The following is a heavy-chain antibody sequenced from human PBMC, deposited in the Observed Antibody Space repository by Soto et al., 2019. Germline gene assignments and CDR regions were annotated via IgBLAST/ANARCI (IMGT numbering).Heavy chain of an antibody. CDR3: ATRSDYGYGYHCYGMDV. CDR2: INSDGGTT. CDR1: RFMLSRYW. D-gene: IGHD5-18*01. V-gene: IGHV3-74*01. J-gene: IGHJ6*02. Sequence: PGGNLRLSCAASRFMLSRYWMHWVRHAPGKGLVWVSRINSDGGTTTYADSVKGRYTISRDNAKNTLYLQMNSLRAEDTAVYYCATRSDYGYGYHCYGMDVWGQGTTVTVSS.